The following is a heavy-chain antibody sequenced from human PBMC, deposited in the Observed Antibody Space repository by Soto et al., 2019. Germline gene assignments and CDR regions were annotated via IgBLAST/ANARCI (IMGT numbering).Heavy chain of an antibody. V-gene: IGHV3-30-3*01. D-gene: IGHD3-22*01. J-gene: IGHJ4*02. CDR2: ISYDGSNK. Sequence: QVQLVESGGGVVQPGRSLRLSWAASGFTFSSYAMHWVRQAPGKGLEWVAVISYDGSNKYYADSVKGRFTISRDNSKNKLYLQMNSLRAEDTAVYYCARGRAYYYDSSGHDYWGQGTLVTVSS. CDR3: ARGRAYYYDSSGHDY. CDR1: GFTFSSYA.